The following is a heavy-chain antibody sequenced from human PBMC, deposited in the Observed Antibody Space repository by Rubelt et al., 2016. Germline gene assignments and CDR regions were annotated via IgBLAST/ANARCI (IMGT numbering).Heavy chain of an antibody. CDR2: GSEK. CDR3: ARGPPVGATRFDY. D-gene: IGHD1-26*01. J-gene: IGHJ4*02. V-gene: IGHV3-7*01. Sequence: GSEKYYVDSVKGRFTISRDNSKNSLYLQMNSLRAEDTAVYYCARGPPVGATRFDYWGQGTLVTVSS.